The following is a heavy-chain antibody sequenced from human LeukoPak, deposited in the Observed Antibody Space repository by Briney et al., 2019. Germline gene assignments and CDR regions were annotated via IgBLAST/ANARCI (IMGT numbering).Heavy chain of an antibody. D-gene: IGHD3-9*01. CDR3: AKALTRYFDWLSAGRYYYYGMDV. CDR2: ISWDGGST. Sequence: GGSLRLSCAASGFTFDDYAMHWVRQAPGKGLEWVSLISWDGGSTYYADSVKGRFTISRDNSKNSLYLQMNSLRAEDTALYYCAKALTRYFDWLSAGRYYYYGMDVWGQGTTVTVSS. CDR1: GFTFDDYA. J-gene: IGHJ6*02. V-gene: IGHV3-43D*03.